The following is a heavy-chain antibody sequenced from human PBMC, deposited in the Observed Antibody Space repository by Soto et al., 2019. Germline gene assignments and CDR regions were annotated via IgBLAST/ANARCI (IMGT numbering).Heavy chain of an antibody. CDR2: MNPNSGNT. Sequence: GASVKVSCKASGYTFTSYDINWVRQATGQGLEGMGWMNPNSGNTGYAQKFQGRVTMTRNTSISTAYMELSSLRSEDTAVYYCARGILGYCSSTSCYGGYYYYYYMDVWGKGTTVTAP. CDR3: ARGILGYCSSTSCYGGYYYYYYMDV. V-gene: IGHV1-8*01. J-gene: IGHJ6*03. CDR1: GYTFTSYD. D-gene: IGHD2-2*01.